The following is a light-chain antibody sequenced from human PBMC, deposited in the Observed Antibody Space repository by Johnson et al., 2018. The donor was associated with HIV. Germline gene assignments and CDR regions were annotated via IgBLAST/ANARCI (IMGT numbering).Light chain of an antibody. V-gene: IGLV1-51*01. J-gene: IGLJ1*01. CDR2: DNN. Sequence: QSVLTQPPSVSAAPGQKVTISCSGSSSNIGINYVSWYQQLPGTATKLLIYDNNKRPSGIPDRFSGSKSGTSATLGITGLPTGDEADYYCGTWDSRLTTSYVFGTGTKVIVV. CDR3: GTWDSRLTTSYV. CDR1: SSNIGINY.